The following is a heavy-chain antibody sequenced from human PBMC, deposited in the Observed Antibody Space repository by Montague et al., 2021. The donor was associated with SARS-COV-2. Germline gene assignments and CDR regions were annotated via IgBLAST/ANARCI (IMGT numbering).Heavy chain of an antibody. Sequence: TLSLTCAVSGGPINSDSDPWSWIRQPPGKGLEFIAYIYHSGHTYYNPSLKSRVTISVDRSKNLFSLSLTSVTAADTAVYYCARVNSKHYNYGMDVWGQGTTVTVSS. CDR1: GGPINSDSDP. D-gene: IGHD1-7*01. J-gene: IGHJ6*02. CDR2: IYHSGHT. CDR3: ARVNSKHYNYGMDV. V-gene: IGHV4-30-2*01.